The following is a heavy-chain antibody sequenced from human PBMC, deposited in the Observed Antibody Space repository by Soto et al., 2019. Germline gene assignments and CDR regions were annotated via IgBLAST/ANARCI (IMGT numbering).Heavy chain of an antibody. CDR3: ARVVVPTTATTSNWFDP. V-gene: IGHV1-46*01. CDR2: INPSGGST. J-gene: IGHJ5*02. Sequence: VASVKVSCKASGYTFTTYYMHWVRQAPGQGLEWMGIINPSGGSTNYAQRFQGRVTMTSDTSTSTVYMELSSLRADDTAVYHCARVVVPTTATTSNWFDPWGQGTLVTVS. CDR1: GYTFTTYY. D-gene: IGHD4-17*01.